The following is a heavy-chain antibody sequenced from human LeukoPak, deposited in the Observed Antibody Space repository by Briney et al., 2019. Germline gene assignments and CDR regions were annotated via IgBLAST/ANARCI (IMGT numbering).Heavy chain of an antibody. Sequence: GRSLRLSCAASGFTFSSYAMHWVRQAPGKGLEWVAVISYDGSNKYYADSVKGRFTISRDNSKNTLYLQMSSLRAEDTAVYYCARGKEMATIWTFDYWGQGTLVTVSS. D-gene: IGHD5-24*01. V-gene: IGHV3-30*04. CDR1: GFTFSSYA. J-gene: IGHJ4*02. CDR2: ISYDGSNK. CDR3: ARGKEMATIWTFDY.